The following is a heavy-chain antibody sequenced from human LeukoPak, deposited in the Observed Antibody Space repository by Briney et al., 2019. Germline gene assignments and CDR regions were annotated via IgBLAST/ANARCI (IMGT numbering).Heavy chain of an antibody. V-gene: IGHV1-2*02. CDR2: INPNSGGT. CDR1: GGTFSSYA. CDR3: ARDRNGGVVVPAANWFDP. J-gene: IGHJ5*02. Sequence: ASVKVSCKASGGTFSSYAISWVRQAPGQGLEWMGWINPNSGGTNYAQKFQGRVTMTRDTSISTAYMELSRLRSDDTAVYYCARDRNGGVVVPAANWFDPWGQGTLVTVSS. D-gene: IGHD2-2*01.